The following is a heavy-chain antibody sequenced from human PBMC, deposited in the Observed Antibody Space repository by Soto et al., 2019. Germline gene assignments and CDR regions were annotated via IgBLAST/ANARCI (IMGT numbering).Heavy chain of an antibody. CDR3: ARERDGSSWSSAESLQY. CDR1: GYIFSNYG. J-gene: IGHJ1*01. D-gene: IGHD6-13*01. CDR2: ISTYNANT. Sequence: ASVKVPCKASGYIFSNYGISWVRQAPGQGLEWMGWISTYNANTYYAQKFQGRVTMTTDTSTSTAYMELRSLRSDDTAVFYCARERDGSSWSSAESLQYWGQGTLVTVSS. V-gene: IGHV1-18*01.